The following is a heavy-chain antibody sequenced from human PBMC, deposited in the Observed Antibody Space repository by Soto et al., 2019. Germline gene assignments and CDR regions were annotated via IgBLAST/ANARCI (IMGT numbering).Heavy chain of an antibody. CDR1: GFMFSSYA. J-gene: IGHJ4*02. Sequence: GGSLRLSCAVSGFMFSSYAMTWVRQAPGKGLEWVSSISGSGGSTYYSDSVRGRFTISRDNSKKMLYLEMNSLKGDDTAVYYCAQDRPWGDHYYFDNWGQGTLVTVYS. V-gene: IGHV3-23*01. CDR3: AQDRPWGDHYYFDN. D-gene: IGHD2-21*02. CDR2: ISGSGGST.